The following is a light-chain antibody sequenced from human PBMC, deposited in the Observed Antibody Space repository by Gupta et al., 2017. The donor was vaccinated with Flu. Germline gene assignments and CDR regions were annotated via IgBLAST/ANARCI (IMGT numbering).Light chain of an antibody. CDR1: QSISSNY. CDR2: GAS. Sequence: EIVLTQSPSTLPLSPGERATLSCRASQSISSNYLAWYQQRPGQAPRLLIYGASSRATGIPDRFSGSGSGTDFTLTISRLEPEDFAVYYCQQCGDSPPWTFGQGTKVEIK. J-gene: IGKJ1*01. V-gene: IGKV3-20*01. CDR3: QQCGDSPPWT.